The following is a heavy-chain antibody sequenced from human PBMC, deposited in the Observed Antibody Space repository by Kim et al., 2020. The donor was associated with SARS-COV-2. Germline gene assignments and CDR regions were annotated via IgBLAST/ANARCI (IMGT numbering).Heavy chain of an antibody. CDR1: GGSVSSNNHY. CDR2: FFFSGST. Sequence: SETLSLTCTVSGGSVSSNNHYWGWIRQPPGKGLEWIGSFFFSGSTYYNPSLKSRAAISVDTSRNQFFLRLDSVTAADTAVYFCARRATAIAKSPFDHWGQGTQVTVSS. D-gene: IGHD2-21*02. CDR3: ARRATAIAKSPFDH. V-gene: IGHV4-39*01. J-gene: IGHJ4*02.